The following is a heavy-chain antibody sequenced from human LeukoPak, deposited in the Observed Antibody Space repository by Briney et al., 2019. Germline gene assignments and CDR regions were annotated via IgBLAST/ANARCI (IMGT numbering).Heavy chain of an antibody. CDR3: ARGNWLGGTQPYYYYMDV. CDR1: GYTFTSYG. D-gene: IGHD3-10*01. Sequence: WASVKVSCKASGYTFTSYGISWVRQAPGQGLEWMGWISAYNGNTNYAQKLQGRVTMTTDTSTSTAYMELRSLRSDDTAVYYCARGNWLGGTQPYYYYMDVWGKGTTVTISS. J-gene: IGHJ6*03. CDR2: ISAYNGNT. V-gene: IGHV1-18*01.